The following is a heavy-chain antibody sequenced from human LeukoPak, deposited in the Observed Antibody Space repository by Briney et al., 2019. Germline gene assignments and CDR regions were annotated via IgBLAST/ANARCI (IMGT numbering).Heavy chain of an antibody. CDR1: GFAFSSYS. Sequence: PGGSLRLSFASSGFAFSSYSMNWVRQAPGKGLEWVSYISSSSSYIYYADSVKGQFTISRDNAKNSLYLQMNSLRAEDTAVYYCARDVTMVRGVIPFDYWGQGTLVTVSS. V-gene: IGHV3-21*01. D-gene: IGHD3-10*01. CDR3: ARDVTMVRGVIPFDY. CDR2: ISSSSSYI. J-gene: IGHJ4*02.